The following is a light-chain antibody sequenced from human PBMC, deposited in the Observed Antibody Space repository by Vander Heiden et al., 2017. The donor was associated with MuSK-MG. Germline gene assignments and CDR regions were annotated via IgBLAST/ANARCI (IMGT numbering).Light chain of an antibody. J-gene: IGLJ1*01. V-gene: IGLV1-40*01. CDR2: GNS. Sequence: QSVLTQPPSVSGAPGQSVTISCTGSSSNIGADYDVPWYQQHPGTAPKLLIYGNSNRPSGVPDRFSGSKSGTSASLAITGLQAEDEADYYCQSYDSSLSALYVFGTGTKVTVL. CDR3: QSYDSSLSALYV. CDR1: SSNIGADYD.